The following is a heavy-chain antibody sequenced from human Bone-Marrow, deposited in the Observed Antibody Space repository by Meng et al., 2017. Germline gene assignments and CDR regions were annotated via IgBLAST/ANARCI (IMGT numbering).Heavy chain of an antibody. V-gene: IGHV3-73*02. CDR2: IRSKANSYAT. D-gene: IGHD4-17*01. CDR1: GFTFSGSA. J-gene: IGHJ4*02. Sequence: VEPVECGGGFVEPWGSLKLACAASGFTFSGSAMHWVRQASGKGLEWVGRIRSKANSYATAYAASVKGRFTISRDDSKNTAYLQMNSLKTEDTAVYYCTLTVTTQFDYWGQGTLVTVSS. CDR3: TLTVTTQFDY.